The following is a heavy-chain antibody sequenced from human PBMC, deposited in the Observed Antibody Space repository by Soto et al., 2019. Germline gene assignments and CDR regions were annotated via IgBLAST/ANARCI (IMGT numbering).Heavy chain of an antibody. V-gene: IGHV3-23*01. CDR1: GFTFSSYA. D-gene: IGHD3-10*01. CDR3: ANAITMVRGALDY. Sequence: GGSLRLSCAASGFTFSSYAMSWVRQAPGKGLEWVSAISGSGGSTYYADSVKGRFTISRDNSKNTLYLQMNTLRAEDTAVYYCANAITMVRGALDYWGQGTLVTVSS. CDR2: ISGSGGST. J-gene: IGHJ4*02.